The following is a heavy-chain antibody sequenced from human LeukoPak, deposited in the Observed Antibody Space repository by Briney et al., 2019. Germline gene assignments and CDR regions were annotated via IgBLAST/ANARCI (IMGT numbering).Heavy chain of an antibody. D-gene: IGHD1-1*01. V-gene: IGHV3-74*01. CDR2: VYSDGSDS. J-gene: IGHJ4*02. CDR1: GFTFNTYP. CDR3: TRGANWAFDY. Sequence: GGSLRLSCTASGFTFNTYPMHWVRQAPGKGLVWVSRVYSDGSDSRHADSVKGRFTISRDNAKNTLYLQMNSLRVEDAAVHYCTRGANWAFDYWGQGTLVTVSS.